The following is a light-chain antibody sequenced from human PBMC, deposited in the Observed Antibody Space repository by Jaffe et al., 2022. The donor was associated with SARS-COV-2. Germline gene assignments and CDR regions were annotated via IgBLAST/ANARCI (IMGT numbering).Light chain of an antibody. V-gene: IGLV3-21*04. CDR2: YDS. Sequence: SYVLTQPPSVSVAPGETATITCGGNNIGRKSVHWYQQRPGQAPVLVIYYDSARPSGIPERISGSNSGNTATLTISRVEAGDEADYYCQVWDSSSDHRVFGGGTELTVL. J-gene: IGLJ3*02. CDR1: NIGRKS. CDR3: QVWDSSSDHRV.